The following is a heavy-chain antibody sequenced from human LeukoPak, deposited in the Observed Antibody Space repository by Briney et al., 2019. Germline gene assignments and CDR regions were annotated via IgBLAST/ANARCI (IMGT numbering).Heavy chain of an antibody. CDR3: AELGITMIGGV. CDR2: INSDGSST. J-gene: IGHJ6*04. D-gene: IGHD3-10*02. Sequence: GGSLRLSCAASGFTFSSYSMNWVRQAPGKGLVWVSRINSDGSSTSYADSVKGRFTISRDNAKSSLYLQMNSLRAEDTAVYYCAELGITMIGGVWGKGTTVTISS. CDR1: GFTFSSYS. V-gene: IGHV3-74*01.